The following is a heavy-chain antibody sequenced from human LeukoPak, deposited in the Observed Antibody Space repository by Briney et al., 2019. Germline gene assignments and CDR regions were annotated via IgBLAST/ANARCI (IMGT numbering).Heavy chain of an antibody. V-gene: IGHV4-4*02. CDR3: ARHGTYYDFWSGYS. Sequence: SETLSLTCAVSGGSISSSDWWSWVRQPPGKGLEWIGEIYHSGSTNYNPSLKSRVTISVDKSKNQFSLKLSYVTAADTAVYYCARHGTYYDFWSGYSGGQGTLVTVSS. CDR2: IYHSGST. D-gene: IGHD3-3*01. J-gene: IGHJ4*02. CDR1: GGSISSSDW.